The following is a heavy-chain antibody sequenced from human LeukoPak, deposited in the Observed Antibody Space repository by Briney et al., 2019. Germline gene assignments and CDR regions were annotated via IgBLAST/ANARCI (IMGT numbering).Heavy chain of an antibody. D-gene: IGHD6-19*01. V-gene: IGHV4-39*07. CDR3: VRSPKGTAVTANWFDP. Sequence: SETLSLTCTISGGSISGASISGTTYYCGSVRQPPGKGLEWIGSIYYNGHTFFNPSLKSRVTMSLDTSRNQVSLKLSSVTAADTAVYYCVRSPKGTAVTANWFDPWGQGTLVTVSS. CDR1: GGSISGASISGTTYY. CDR2: IYYNGHT. J-gene: IGHJ5*02.